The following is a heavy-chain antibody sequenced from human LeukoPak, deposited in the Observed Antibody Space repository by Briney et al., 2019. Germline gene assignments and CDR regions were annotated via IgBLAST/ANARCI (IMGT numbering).Heavy chain of an antibody. CDR1: GYKFTSFG. D-gene: IGHD3-10*01. CDR2: ISAYNGNT. J-gene: IGHJ4*02. CDR3: ARGIMIRGVIDFEI. V-gene: IGHV1-18*01. Sequence: ASVKVSYKASGYKFTSFGINWVRQAPGQGLEWMGWISAYNGNTNFAQKFQGRVTMTTDTSTTTAHMELRSLTSDDTPVYYCARGIMIRGVIDFEIWGQGTPVIVSS.